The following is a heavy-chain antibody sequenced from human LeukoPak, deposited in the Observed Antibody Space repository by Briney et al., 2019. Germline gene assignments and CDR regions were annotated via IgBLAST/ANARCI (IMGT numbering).Heavy chain of an antibody. CDR3: AKALGPRGAFDI. CDR1: GFTFTSYG. CDR2: ISLTGGNT. J-gene: IGHJ3*02. V-gene: IGHV3-23*01. Sequence: GGSLRLSCVASGFTFTSYGMSWVRQAPGKGLEWVSSISLTGGNTYYAHSVKGRFTISRDNSKNTLYLQMNSLRAEDTAVYYCAKALGPRGAFDIWGQGTMVTVSS. D-gene: IGHD3-10*01.